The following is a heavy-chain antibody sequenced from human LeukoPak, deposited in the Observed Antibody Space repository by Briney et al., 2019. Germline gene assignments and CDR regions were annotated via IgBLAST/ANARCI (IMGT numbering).Heavy chain of an antibody. D-gene: IGHD1-26*01. V-gene: IGHV3-11*04. CDR1: GSTFSDYY. CDR2: ISSSGSTI. CDR3: ARDSGSYYTDPFDY. J-gene: IGHJ4*02. Sequence: SGGSLRLSCAASGSTFSDYYMSWIRQAPGKGLEWVSYISSSGSTIYYADSVKGRFTISRDNAKNSLYLQMNSLRAEDTAVYYCARDSGSYYTDPFDYWGQGTLVTVSS.